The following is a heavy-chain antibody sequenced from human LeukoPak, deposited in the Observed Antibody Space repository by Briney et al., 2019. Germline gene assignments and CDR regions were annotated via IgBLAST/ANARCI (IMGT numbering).Heavy chain of an antibody. CDR2: MSDDSRKS. V-gene: IGHV3-23*01. J-gene: IGHJ6*02. CDR1: GFTFSTYA. CDR3: AKSVAIYFYYGLDV. Sequence: PGGSLRLSCAASGFTFSTYALSWVRQAPGKGLEWVSAMSDDSRKSYYADSVKGRFTISRDNSKNTLYLQMNSLRVEDAAVYYCAKSVAIYFYYGLDVWGQGTTVAVSS. D-gene: IGHD3-3*01.